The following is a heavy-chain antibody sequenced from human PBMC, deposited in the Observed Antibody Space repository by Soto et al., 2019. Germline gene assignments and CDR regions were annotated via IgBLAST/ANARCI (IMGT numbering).Heavy chain of an antibody. CDR2: ISAYNGNT. CDR3: ARDFGAGIYYGSGSSIDY. D-gene: IGHD3-10*01. CDR1: GYTFISYG. Sequence: QVQLVQSGAEVKKPGASVKVSCKASGYTFISYGISWVRQAPGQGLEWMGWISAYNGNTNYAQKLQGRVTMTTDTATSTAYTELTSLRSDDTAVYYCARDFGAGIYYGSGSSIDYWGQGTLVTVSS. J-gene: IGHJ4*02. V-gene: IGHV1-18*01.